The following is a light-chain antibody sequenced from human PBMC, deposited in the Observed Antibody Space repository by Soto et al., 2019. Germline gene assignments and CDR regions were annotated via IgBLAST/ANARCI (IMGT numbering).Light chain of an antibody. CDR1: QSVSSSY. CDR2: GAS. Sequence: EIVLTQSPGTLSLSPGERATLSCRASQSVSSSYLVWYQQKPGQAPRLLIYGASGRDTGIPDRFSGSGSGTAFTLTISRLETEDFAVYYCHQYGSSPFTFDPGTKVDIK. V-gene: IGKV3-20*01. CDR3: HQYGSSPFT. J-gene: IGKJ3*01.